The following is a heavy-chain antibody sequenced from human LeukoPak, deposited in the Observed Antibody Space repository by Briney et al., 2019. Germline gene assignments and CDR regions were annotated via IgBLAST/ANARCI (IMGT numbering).Heavy chain of an antibody. D-gene: IGHD6-19*01. V-gene: IGHV1-18*01. CDR1: GYTFTSCG. CDR2: VSAYNGDT. Sequence: ASVKVSCKASGYTFTSCGICWVRQAPGQGPEWMGWVSAYNGDTNYAQKFRGRVTMTTDTSTNTAYMELRSLRDDDTAVYYCARDAPQWRNTFDFWGQGTMITVP. CDR3: ARDAPQWRNTFDF. J-gene: IGHJ3*01.